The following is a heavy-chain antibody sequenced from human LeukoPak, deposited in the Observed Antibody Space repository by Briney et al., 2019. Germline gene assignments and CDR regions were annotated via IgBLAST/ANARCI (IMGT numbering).Heavy chain of an antibody. V-gene: IGHV4-39*07. J-gene: IGHJ4*02. CDR3: ARDGRPVGATTYRARALGAYYFDY. Sequence: SETLSLTCTVSGGSISSGSYYWGWIRQPPGKGLEWIGSIYYSGSTYYNPSLKSRVTISVDTSKNQFSLKLSSVTAADTAVYYCARDGRPVGATTYRARALGAYYFDYWGQGTLVTVSS. CDR1: GGSISSGSYY. D-gene: IGHD1-26*01. CDR2: IYYSGST.